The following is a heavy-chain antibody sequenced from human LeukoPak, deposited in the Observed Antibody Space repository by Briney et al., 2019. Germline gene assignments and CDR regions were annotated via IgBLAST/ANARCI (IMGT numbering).Heavy chain of an antibody. D-gene: IGHD5-18*01. CDR1: GFTFSSYW. Sequence: GGSLRLSCAASGFTFSSYWMTWIRQAPGKGMAWVANIKQDGSEKYYVDSVKGRFTISRDNAKNSLYLQMNSLRAEDTAVYYCARDTGGGYSCYDCWGQGTLVTVSS. V-gene: IGHV3-7*01. CDR3: ARDTGGGYSCYDC. J-gene: IGHJ4*02. CDR2: IKQDGSEK.